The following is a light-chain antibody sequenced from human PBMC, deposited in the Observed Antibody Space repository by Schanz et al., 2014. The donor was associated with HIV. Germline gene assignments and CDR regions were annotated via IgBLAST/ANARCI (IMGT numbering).Light chain of an antibody. V-gene: IGLV1-40*01. CDR1: TSNIGAGYV. J-gene: IGLJ3*02. CDR2: DSV. CDR3: AAWDDSLNGWV. Sequence: QSVLTQPPSVAGAPGQRVTISCTGSTSNIGAGYVVHWYQQLPGTAPKLLIYDSVHRPSGVPDRFSGSKSGTSASLVITGLQFEDEGDYYCAAWDDSLNGWVFGGGTKLTVL.